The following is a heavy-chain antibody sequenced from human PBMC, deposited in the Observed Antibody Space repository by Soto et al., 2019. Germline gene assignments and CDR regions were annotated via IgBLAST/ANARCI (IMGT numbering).Heavy chain of an antibody. CDR2: IFSNDEK. V-gene: IGHV2-26*01. D-gene: IGHD6-13*01. Sequence: SGPTLVNPTETLRLTCTVSGFSLSNARMGVSWIRQPPGKALEWLAHIFSNDEKSYSTSLKSRLTISKDTSKSQVVLTMTNMDPVDTATYYCALTYSSSWPLDYWGQGTLVTVSS. CDR1: GFSLSNARMG. J-gene: IGHJ4*02. CDR3: ALTYSSSWPLDY.